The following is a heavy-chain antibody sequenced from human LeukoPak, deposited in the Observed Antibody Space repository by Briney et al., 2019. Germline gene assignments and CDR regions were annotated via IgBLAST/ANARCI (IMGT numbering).Heavy chain of an antibody. CDR1: GGSISSSNW. V-gene: IGHV4-4*02. CDR2: IYHSGST. J-gene: IGHJ6*03. Sequence: SGTLSLTCAVSGGSISSSNWWSWVRQPPGKGLEWIGEIYHSGSTNYNPSLKSRVTISVDKFKNQFSLKLSSVTAADTAVYYCARAKRGSYGYYYYYMDVWGKGTTVTISS. CDR3: ARAKRGSYGYYYYYMDV. D-gene: IGHD1-26*01.